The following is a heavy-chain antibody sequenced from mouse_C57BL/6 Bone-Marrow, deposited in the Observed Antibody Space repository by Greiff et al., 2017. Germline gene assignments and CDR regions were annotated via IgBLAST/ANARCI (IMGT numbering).Heavy chain of an antibody. D-gene: IGHD3-2*02. J-gene: IGHJ2*01. V-gene: IGHV1-82*01. CDR3: ARSQTAQATDY. CDR1: GYAFSSSW. Sequence: VKLQESGPELVKPGASVKISCKASGYAFSSSWMNWVKQRPGKGLEWIGRIYPGDGDTNYNGKFKGKATLTADKSSSTAYMQLSSLTSEDSAVYFCARSQTAQATDYWGQGTTLTVSS. CDR2: IYPGDGDT.